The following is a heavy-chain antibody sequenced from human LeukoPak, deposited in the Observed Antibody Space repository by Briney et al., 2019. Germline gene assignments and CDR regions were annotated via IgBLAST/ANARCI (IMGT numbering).Heavy chain of an antibody. V-gene: IGHV3-21*01. CDR3: AIGGLYCSSTSCYMEIDY. D-gene: IGHD2-2*02. CDR2: ISSSSSYL. CDR1: GVTSSSYS. Sequence: GGSLRPSCAASGVTSSSYSMNWFRQAPGKGLEWVSSISSSSSYLYSADSVKGRFTIATDNAKNSLYLQMNSLGAEDTAVYYCAIGGLYCSSTSCYMEIDYWGQGTLVTVSS. J-gene: IGHJ4*02.